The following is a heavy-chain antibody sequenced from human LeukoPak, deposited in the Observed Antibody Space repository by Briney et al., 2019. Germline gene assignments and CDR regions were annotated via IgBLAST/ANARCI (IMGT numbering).Heavy chain of an antibody. CDR1: GFTFSSYG. CDR3: ARGGSYYDSSPPTQYDY. J-gene: IGHJ4*02. CDR2: IWYDGSNK. D-gene: IGHD3-22*01. Sequence: GRSLRLSCAASGFTFSSYGMHWVRQAPGKGLEWVAVIWYDGSNKYYADSVKGRFTISRDNSKNTLYLQMNSLRAEDTAVYYCARGGSYYDSSPPTQYDYWGQGTLVTVSS. V-gene: IGHV3-33*01.